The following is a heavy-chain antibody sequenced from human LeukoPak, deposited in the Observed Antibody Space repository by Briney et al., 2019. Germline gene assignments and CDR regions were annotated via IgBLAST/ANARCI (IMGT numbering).Heavy chain of an antibody. J-gene: IGHJ5*02. Sequence: SETLSLTCAAYGGSFSGYYWSWIRQPPGKGLEWIGEINHSGSTNYNPSLKSRVTISVDTSKNQFSLKLSSVTAADTAVYYCARRCQLLHHVPQKLNWFDPWGQGTLVTVSS. CDR2: INHSGST. V-gene: IGHV4-34*01. CDR1: GGSFSGYY. CDR3: ARRCQLLHHVPQKLNWFDP. D-gene: IGHD2-2*02.